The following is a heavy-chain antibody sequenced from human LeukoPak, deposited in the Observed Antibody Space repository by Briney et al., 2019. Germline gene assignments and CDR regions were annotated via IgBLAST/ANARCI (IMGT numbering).Heavy chain of an antibody. CDR2: IIPIFGTA. CDR1: GGTFSSYA. CDR3: ALPGGSSSWDRYHFDY. J-gene: IGHJ4*02. D-gene: IGHD6-13*01. Sequence: GSSVKVSCKASGGTFSSYAISWVRQAPGQGLEWMGGIIPIFGTANYAQKFQGRVTITADESTSTAYMELSSLRSEDTAVYYCALPGGSSSWDRYHFDYWGQGTLVTVSS. V-gene: IGHV1-69*01.